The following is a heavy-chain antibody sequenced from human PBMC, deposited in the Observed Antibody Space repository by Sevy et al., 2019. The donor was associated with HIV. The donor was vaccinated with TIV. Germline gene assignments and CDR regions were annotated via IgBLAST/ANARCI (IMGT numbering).Heavy chain of an antibody. Sequence: GGSLRLSCAASGFTFSSYGMHWVRQAPGKGLEWVAVISYDGSNKYYADSVKRRFTISRDNSKNTLYLQMNSLRAEDTAVYYCAKDSTTGGYYDSSGYYFYYYYMDVWGKWTTVTVSS. J-gene: IGHJ6*03. V-gene: IGHV3-30*18. CDR3: AKDSTTGGYYDSSGYYFYYYYMDV. CDR1: GFTFSSYG. D-gene: IGHD3-22*01. CDR2: ISYDGSNK.